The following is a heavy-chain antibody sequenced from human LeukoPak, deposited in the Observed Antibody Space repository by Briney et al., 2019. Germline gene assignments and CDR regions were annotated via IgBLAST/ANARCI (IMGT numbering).Heavy chain of an antibody. CDR1: GFTFSYYW. V-gene: IGHV3-74*01. CDR3: ALPLRDGDFYFDY. J-gene: IGHJ4*02. Sequence: HPGGSLRLSCAAPGFTFSYYWMHWVRQAPGKGLVWVSRINSDGSSTNYADSVKGRFTISRDNAKNTLYLQMNSLRAEDTAVYYCALPLRDGDFYFDYWGQGTLVTVSS. D-gene: IGHD4-17*01. CDR2: INSDGSST.